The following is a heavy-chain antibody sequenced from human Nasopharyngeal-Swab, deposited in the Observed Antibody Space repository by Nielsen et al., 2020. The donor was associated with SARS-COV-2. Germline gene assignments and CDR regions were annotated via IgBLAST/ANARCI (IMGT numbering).Heavy chain of an antibody. V-gene: IGHV4-34*01. CDR1: GGSFSGYY. Sequence: SETLSLTCAVYGGSFSGYYWSCIRQPPGKGLEWIGEINHSGSTNYNPSLKSRVTISVDTSKNQFSLKLSSVTAADTAVYYCARILTGYYKGYYYYGMDVWGQGTTVTVSS. CDR3: ARILTGYYKGYYYYGMDV. J-gene: IGHJ6*02. CDR2: INHSGST. D-gene: IGHD3-9*01.